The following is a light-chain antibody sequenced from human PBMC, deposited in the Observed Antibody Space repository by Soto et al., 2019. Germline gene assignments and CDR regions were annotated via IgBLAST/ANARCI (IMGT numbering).Light chain of an antibody. V-gene: IGLV2-8*01. CDR3: SSYSGSDNLL. CDR1: SSDVGGHNY. CDR2: EVS. J-gene: IGLJ2*01. Sequence: QSVLTQPPSASGSPGQSVTISCTGTSSDVGGHNYVSWYQQHPGEAPKLLIYEVSKRPSGVPDRFSGSKSGNTASLTVSGLQAEDEADYYCSSYSGSDNLLFGGGTKLTVL.